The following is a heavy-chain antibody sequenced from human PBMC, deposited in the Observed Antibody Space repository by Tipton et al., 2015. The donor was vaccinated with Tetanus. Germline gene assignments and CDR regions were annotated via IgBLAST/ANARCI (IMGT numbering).Heavy chain of an antibody. CDR2: ITWNSDSL. D-gene: IGHD4-17*01. Sequence: RSLRLSCAVSGFTFDDYAMHWVRLAPGKGLEWVSGITWNSDSLGYADSVRGRFTISRDNAKNSLYLQMNSLRPEDTALYYCAKDTIGDPVSNSYYGMDVWGQGTTVTVSS. CDR1: GFTFDDYA. J-gene: IGHJ6*02. CDR3: AKDTIGDPVSNSYYGMDV. V-gene: IGHV3-9*01.